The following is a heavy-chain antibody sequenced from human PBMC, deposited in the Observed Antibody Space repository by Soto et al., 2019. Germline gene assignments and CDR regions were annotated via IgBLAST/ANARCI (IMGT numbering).Heavy chain of an antibody. V-gene: IGHV1-2*04. CDR1: GYTFTGYY. CDR3: ARAFRYCSSTSCSFPTFDP. D-gene: IGHD2-2*01. J-gene: IGHJ5*02. CDR2: INPNSGGT. Sequence: APVKGSCKASGYTFTGYYMHWVRQAPGQRVDWMGWINPNSGGTNYAQKFQGWVTMTRDTSISTAYMELSRLRSDDTAVYYCARAFRYCSSTSCSFPTFDPWGQGTLVTVSS.